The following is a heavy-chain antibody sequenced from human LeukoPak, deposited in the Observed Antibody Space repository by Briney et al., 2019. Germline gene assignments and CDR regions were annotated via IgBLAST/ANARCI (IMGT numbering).Heavy chain of an antibody. D-gene: IGHD5-18*01. CDR1: GFTFSDYF. CDR3: ARDLDMDTTYFDF. V-gene: IGHV3-11*04. Sequence: PGGSLRLSCAASGFTFSDYFMSWIRQAPGKGLEWVSYITSRGSTIYYADSVKGRFTISRDNAKNSLFLQMNSLRDEDTAVYYCARDLDMDTTYFDFWGQGTLVTVSS. CDR2: ITSRGSTI. J-gene: IGHJ4*02.